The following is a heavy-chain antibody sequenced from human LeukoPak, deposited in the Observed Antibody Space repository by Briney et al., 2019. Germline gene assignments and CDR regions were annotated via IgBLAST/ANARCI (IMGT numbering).Heavy chain of an antibody. CDR2: VYYTGNT. J-gene: IGHJ4*02. V-gene: IGHV4-39*07. D-gene: IGHD6-19*01. CDR1: GESIRRTDYY. CDR3: AREEYSSDWYGHDS. Sequence: SETLSLTCTVSGESIRRTDYYWAWIRQPPGKGLEWLGSVYYTGNTYDNPSLKSRVTISIDTSKNQFSPNLSSVTAADTAVYFCAREEYSSDWYGHDSWGQGTLVTVSS.